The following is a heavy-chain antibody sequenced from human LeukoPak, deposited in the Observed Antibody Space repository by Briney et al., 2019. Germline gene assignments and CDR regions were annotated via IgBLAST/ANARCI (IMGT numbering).Heavy chain of an antibody. D-gene: IGHD2-2*01. J-gene: IGHJ6*02. CDR1: DDSLTSGSHY. V-gene: IGHV4-61*02. CDR3: ARMRIVVVPAAKFRHFYYGMDV. Sequence: PSETLSLTCTVSDDSLTSGSHYWSWIRQPAGKGLEWIGRIFINGSTNYNPSLTSRVTISADTSKSQFSLKLTSVTAADAAVYYCARMRIVVVPAAKFRHFYYGMDVWGQGKTVTVSS. CDR2: IFINGST.